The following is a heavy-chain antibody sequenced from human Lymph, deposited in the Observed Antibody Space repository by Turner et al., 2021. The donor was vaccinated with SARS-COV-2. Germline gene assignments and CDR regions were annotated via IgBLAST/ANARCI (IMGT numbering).Heavy chain of an antibody. Sequence: EVQLVESGGGLVRPGGSLRLSCAASGFTFSSSSRNWVRQAPGKGLEWVSSITFTSSYIYYADSVKGRFTISRDNAKNSLYLQMNSLRAEDTAVYYCARGPPDFPYYFDYWGQGTLVTVSS. CDR2: ITFTSSYI. V-gene: IGHV3-21*01. CDR1: GFTFSSSS. D-gene: IGHD2-21*02. CDR3: ARGPPDFPYYFDY. J-gene: IGHJ4*02.